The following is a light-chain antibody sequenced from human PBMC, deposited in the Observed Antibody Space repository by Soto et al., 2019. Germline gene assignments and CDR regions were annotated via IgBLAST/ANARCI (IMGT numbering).Light chain of an antibody. CDR3: SSYTTSNTRQIV. Sequence: QSVLTQPASVSGSPGQSITISCTGTSSDVGGYNYVSWYQHHPGKAPKLIIYDVSSRLSGVSTRFSGSKSDNTASLTISGLQPEDEADYHCSSYTTSNTRQIVFGTGTKVTVL. V-gene: IGLV2-14*03. J-gene: IGLJ1*01. CDR1: SSDVGGYNY. CDR2: DVS.